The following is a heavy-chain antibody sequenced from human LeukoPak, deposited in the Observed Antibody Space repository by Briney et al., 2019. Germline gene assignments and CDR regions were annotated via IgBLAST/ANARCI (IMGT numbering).Heavy chain of an antibody. CDR1: GFTVSSYY. CDR2: IYSGGST. J-gene: IGHJ1*01. D-gene: IGHD1-26*01. CDR3: ARANSGSHSYFQH. V-gene: IGHV3-53*01. Sequence: GGSLRLSCAASGFTVSSYYMTWARQAPGKGLEWVSIIYSGGSTYYADSVKGRFTISRDNSKNTLYLQMDSLRDEDTAVYYCARANSGSHSYFQHWGQGTLVTVSS.